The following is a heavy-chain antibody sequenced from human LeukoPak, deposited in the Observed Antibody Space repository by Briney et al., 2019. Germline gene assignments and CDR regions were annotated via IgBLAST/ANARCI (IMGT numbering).Heavy chain of an antibody. CDR1: GFTFRRYS. CDR3: AREVVVVTAPHYFDY. D-gene: IGHD2-21*02. J-gene: IGHJ4*02. V-gene: IGHV3-48*02. CDR2: ISSSSSTI. Sequence: PGGSLRLSYAASGFTFRRYSMNWVRQAPGKGLEWVSYISSSSSTIYYADSVKGRFTISRDNAKNSLYLQMNSLRDEDTAVYYCAREVVVVTAPHYFDYWVQGTLVTVSS.